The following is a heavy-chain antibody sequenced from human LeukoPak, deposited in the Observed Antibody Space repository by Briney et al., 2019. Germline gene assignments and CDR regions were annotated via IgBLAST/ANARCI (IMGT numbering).Heavy chain of an antibody. Sequence: PGGSLRLSCSASGFTFSSYGMHWVRQAPGKGLEYVSGNYSNGGSTYYADSVKGRFTISRDNSKNTLYLQMSSLRAEDTAVYYCVRKYSSGWYDYWGQGTLVTVSS. CDR3: VRKYSSGWYDY. J-gene: IGHJ4*02. V-gene: IGHV3-64D*06. CDR2: NYSNGGST. CDR1: GFTFSSYG. D-gene: IGHD6-19*01.